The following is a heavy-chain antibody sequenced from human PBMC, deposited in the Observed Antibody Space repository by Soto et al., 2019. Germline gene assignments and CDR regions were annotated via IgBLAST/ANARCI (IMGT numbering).Heavy chain of an antibody. CDR1: GGTFSSYA. J-gene: IGHJ6*02. V-gene: IGHV1-69*01. D-gene: IGHD2-2*01. CDR3: ARSQGNSTSLEIYYNYGDGMDG. Sequence: QVQLVQSGAEVKKPGSSVKVSCKASGGTFSSYAISWVRQAPGQGLEWMGGIIPISDTTNYAQKFQGRVTITADESTSTACMELSSLRSKDTAVHYCARSQGNSTSLEIYYNYGDGMDGWGQGTTVTVS. CDR2: IIPISDTT.